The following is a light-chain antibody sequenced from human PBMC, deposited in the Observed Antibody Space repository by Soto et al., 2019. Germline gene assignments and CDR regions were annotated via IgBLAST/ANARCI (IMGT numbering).Light chain of an antibody. Sequence: EIVLTQSPGTLSLSPGERATLFCRASQSFTTSQLAWYHQRPGQAHRVLIFGASRRATGIPDRFSGSGSGTDFTLTISRLEPEDSAVYYCQQYASSPRPFGQGPNV. CDR1: QSFTTSQ. V-gene: IGKV3-20*01. J-gene: IGKJ1*01. CDR3: QQYASSPRP. CDR2: GAS.